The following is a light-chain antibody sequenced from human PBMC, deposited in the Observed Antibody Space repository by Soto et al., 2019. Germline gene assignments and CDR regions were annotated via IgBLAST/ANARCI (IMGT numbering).Light chain of an antibody. J-gene: IGLJ3*02. CDR1: SGHNNYA. CDR2: LNSDGSH. Sequence: QPVLTQSPSASASLGASVKLTCTLSSGHNNYAIAWYQQQPEKGPRYLMRLNSDGSHSKGNGIPDRFSGSSSGAERYLTISSLQSEDEADYYCQTWGTGIRVFGGGTKVTVL. V-gene: IGLV4-69*01. CDR3: QTWGTGIRV.